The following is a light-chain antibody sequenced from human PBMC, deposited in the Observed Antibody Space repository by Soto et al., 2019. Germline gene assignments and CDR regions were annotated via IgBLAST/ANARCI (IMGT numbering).Light chain of an antibody. Sequence: DIQMTQSPSTLSASVGDIVTITCRASQSISTWLAWYRQKTGKAPKLLIYDASRLGSGVPSRFSGSGSGTDFALTISSLQPEDYATYYCQQYNTHSTFGQGTKLEIK. CDR3: QQYNTHST. CDR1: QSISTW. J-gene: IGKJ2*01. CDR2: DAS. V-gene: IGKV1-5*01.